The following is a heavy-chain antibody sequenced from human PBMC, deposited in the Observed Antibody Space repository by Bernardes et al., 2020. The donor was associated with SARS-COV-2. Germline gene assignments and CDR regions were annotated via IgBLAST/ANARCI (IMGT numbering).Heavy chain of an antibody. J-gene: IGHJ4*02. CDR2: IRSKAYGGTT. Sequence: GGSLRLSCTASGFTFGDYAMSWFRQAPGKGLEWVGFIRSKAYGGTTEYAASVKGRFTISRDDSKSIAYLQMNSLKTEDTAVYYCTTVFWSGQVIFDYWGQGTLVTVSS. D-gene: IGHD3-3*01. CDR1: GFTFGDYA. V-gene: IGHV3-49*03. CDR3: TTVFWSGQVIFDY.